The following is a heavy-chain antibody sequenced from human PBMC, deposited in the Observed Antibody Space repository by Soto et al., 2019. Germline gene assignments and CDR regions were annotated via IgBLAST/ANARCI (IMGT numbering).Heavy chain of an antibody. Sequence: SETLSLTCAVSGGSISSGGYSWSWIRQPPGKGLEWIGYIYHSGSTYYNPSLKSRVTISVDRSKNQFSLTLSSVTAADTAVYYCVRDRIVVVTAIQRYYYYGMDVWGQGTTVTVSS. CDR1: GGSISSGGYS. J-gene: IGHJ6*02. V-gene: IGHV4-30-2*01. D-gene: IGHD2-21*02. CDR3: VRDRIVVVTAIQRYYYYGMDV. CDR2: IYHSGST.